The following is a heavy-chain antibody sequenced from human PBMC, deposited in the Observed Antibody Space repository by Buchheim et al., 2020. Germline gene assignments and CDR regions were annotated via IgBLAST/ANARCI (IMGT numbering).Heavy chain of an antibody. CDR3: ARGQVATTKMYYFCY. CDR1: GGTFSSYA. CDR2: IIPMLGLA. V-gene: IGHV1-69*04. Sequence: QVQLVQSGAGVKKPGSPVKVSCKASGGTFSSYAFSWVRQAPGPGLEGMGRIIPMLGLANYAQKFQGRVTITADNSTNTAYLERSRLRSEDTAVYYCARGQVATTKMYYFCYWGQGTL. D-gene: IGHD5-12*01. J-gene: IGHJ4*02.